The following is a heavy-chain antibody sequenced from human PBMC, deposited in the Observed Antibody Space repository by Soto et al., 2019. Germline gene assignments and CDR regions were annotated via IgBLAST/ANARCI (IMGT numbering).Heavy chain of an antibody. CDR1: GFTFSNAW. CDR2: IKSKTDGGTT. J-gene: IGHJ4*02. D-gene: IGHD3-22*01. Sequence: EVQLVESGGGLVKPGGSLRLSCAASGFTFSNAWMSWVRQAPGKGLEWVGRIKSKTDGGTTDYAAPVKGRFTISRDDSKNTLYLQMNSLRAEDTAVYYCAKDFWAYYYDSSGYSLTDYWGQGTLVTVSS. V-gene: IGHV3-15*01. CDR3: AKDFWAYYYDSSGYSLTDY.